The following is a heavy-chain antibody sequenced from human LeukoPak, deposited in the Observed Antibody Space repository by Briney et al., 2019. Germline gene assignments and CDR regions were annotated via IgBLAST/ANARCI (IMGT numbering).Heavy chain of an antibody. CDR1: GGSISSSSYY. CDR2: IHHSGST. V-gene: IGHV4-39*07. D-gene: IGHD2-2*01. J-gene: IGHJ4*02. CDR3: ARLVPAAISRIGY. Sequence: PSETLSLTCTVSGGSISSSSYYWGWIRQPPGKGLEWIGSIHHSGSTYYNPSLKSRVTISVDMSKNQFSLKLSSVTAADTAVYYCARLVPAAISRIGYWGQGALVTVSS.